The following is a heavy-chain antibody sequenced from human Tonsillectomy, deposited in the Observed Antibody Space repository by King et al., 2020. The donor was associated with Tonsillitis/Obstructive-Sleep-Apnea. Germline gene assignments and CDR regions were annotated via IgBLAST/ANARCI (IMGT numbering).Heavy chain of an antibody. CDR2: IYAGDSDT. CDR3: GRTGGYCSGINCSDYYYLLDV. Sequence: QLVQSGAEVKKPGESLEISCKGSGYTFTSYWIAWVRQMPGKGLEWMGIIYAGDSDTRYSPSFQDQVIISADKSINTAYLQWSSLKASDTALYYCGRTGGYCSGINCSDYYYLLDVWGRGTTVTVSS. V-gene: IGHV5-51*03. J-gene: IGHJ6*02. D-gene: IGHD2-15*01. CDR1: GYTFTSYW.